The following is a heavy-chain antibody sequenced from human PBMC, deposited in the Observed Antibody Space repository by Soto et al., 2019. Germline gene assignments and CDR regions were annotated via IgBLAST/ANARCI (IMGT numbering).Heavy chain of an antibody. CDR3: AGRYCTNGVCYTNYYYYIDV. CDR1: GFTFSTYA. V-gene: IGHV3-23*01. Sequence: EVQLLESGGGLVQPGGSLRLSCAASGFTFSTYAMSWVRQAPGKGLEWVSTITTSGGNTYYADSVQDRFTISRDNSKNTLYLQMNSLRAEDTAVYYCAGRYCTNGVCYTNYYYYIDVWGKGTTVTVSS. D-gene: IGHD2-8*01. J-gene: IGHJ6*03. CDR2: ITTSGGNT.